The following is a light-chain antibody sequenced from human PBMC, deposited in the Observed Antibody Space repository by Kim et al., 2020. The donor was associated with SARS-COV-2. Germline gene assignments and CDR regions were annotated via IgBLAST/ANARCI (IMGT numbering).Light chain of an antibody. V-gene: IGLV1-36*01. CDR1: SSNIGNNA. CDR2: YDD. CDR3: AAWDDSLSVVV. J-gene: IGLJ2*01. Sequence: RQRVTISCSGSSSNIGNNAVNWYQQLPGKAPKLLIYYDDLLPSGVSDRFSGSKSGTSASLAISGLQSEDEADYYCAAWDDSLSVVVFGGGTQLTVL.